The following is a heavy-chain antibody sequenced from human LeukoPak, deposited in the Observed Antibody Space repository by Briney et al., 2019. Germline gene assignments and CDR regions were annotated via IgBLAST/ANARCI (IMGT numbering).Heavy chain of an antibody. CDR2: ISGSGGST. V-gene: IGHV3-23*01. CDR1: GFRFDFYA. Sequence: GGSLRLSCAASGFRFDFYAMHWVRQAPGKGLEWVSAISGSGGSTYYADSVKGRFTISRDNSKNTLYLQMNSLRAEDTAVYYCAKSHGRVPADYFDYWGQGTLVTVSS. D-gene: IGHD2-2*01. CDR3: AKSHGRVPADYFDY. J-gene: IGHJ4*02.